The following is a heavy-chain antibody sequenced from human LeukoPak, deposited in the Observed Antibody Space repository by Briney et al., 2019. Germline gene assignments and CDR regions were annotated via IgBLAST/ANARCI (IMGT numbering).Heavy chain of an antibody. J-gene: IGHJ4*02. CDR3: TTWVRLGELSFYPYFDY. D-gene: IGHD3-16*02. CDR1: GFTFSNAC. CDR2: IKSKTDDGTT. Sequence: PGGSLRLSCAASGFTFSNACMSWVRQAPGRGLEWVGRIKSKTDDGTTDYAAPVKGRFSISRNDSKNTLYLQMNSLKSEDTAVYYCTTWVRLGELSFYPYFDYWGQGTLVTVSS. V-gene: IGHV3-15*05.